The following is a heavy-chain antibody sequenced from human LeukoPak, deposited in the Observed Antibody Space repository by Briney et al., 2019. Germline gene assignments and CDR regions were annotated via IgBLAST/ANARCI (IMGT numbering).Heavy chain of an antibody. J-gene: IGHJ4*02. D-gene: IGHD6-6*01. CDR2: ISSSSSYI. CDR3: ARVGYSSSSAFDY. Sequence: GGSLRLSCAASGFTFSSYSMNWVRQAPGKGLEWVSSISSSSSYIYYADSVKGRFTISRDNAKNSLYLQMNTLRAEDTAVYYCARVGYSSSSAFDYWGQGTLVTVSS. CDR1: GFTFSSYS. V-gene: IGHV3-21*01.